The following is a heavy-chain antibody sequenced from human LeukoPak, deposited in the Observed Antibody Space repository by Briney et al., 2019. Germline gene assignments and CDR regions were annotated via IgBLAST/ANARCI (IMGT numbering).Heavy chain of an antibody. D-gene: IGHD2-2*01. CDR2: IWYDGSNK. Sequence: GGSLRLSCAASGFTFSSYGMHWVRQAPGKGLEWGAVIWYDGSNKYYADSVKGRFTISRDNSKNTLYLQMNSLRAEDTAVYYCARAGYCSSTSCYGRYYYYYGMDVWGKGTTVTVPS. CDR3: ARAGYCSSTSCYGRYYYYYGMDV. J-gene: IGHJ6*04. CDR1: GFTFSSYG. V-gene: IGHV3-33*01.